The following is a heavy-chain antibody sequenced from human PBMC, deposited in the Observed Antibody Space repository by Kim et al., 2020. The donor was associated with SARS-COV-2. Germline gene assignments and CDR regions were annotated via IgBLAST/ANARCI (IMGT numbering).Heavy chain of an antibody. D-gene: IGHD3-3*01. V-gene: IGHV3-30*18. J-gene: IGHJ6*02. Sequence: GGSLRLSCAASGFTFSSYGMHWVRQAPGKGLEWVAVISYDGSNKYYADSVKGRFTISRDNSKNTLYLQMNSLRAEDTAVYYCAKEPQHPLRFLEWLPDYYYGMDVWGQGTTVTVSS. CDR3: AKEPQHPLRFLEWLPDYYYGMDV. CDR1: GFTFSSYG. CDR2: ISYDGSNK.